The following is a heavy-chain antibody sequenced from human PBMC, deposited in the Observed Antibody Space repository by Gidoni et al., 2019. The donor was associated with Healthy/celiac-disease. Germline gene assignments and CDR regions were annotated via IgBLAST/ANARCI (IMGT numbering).Heavy chain of an antibody. D-gene: IGHD2-2*02. CDR3: ARGGKYQLLYRISWFDP. V-gene: IGHV3-21*01. Sequence: EVQLVESGGGLVKPGGSLSFSCAASGFTFSSYSMNWVRQAPGKGLEGVSSISSSSSYIYYADSVKGRFTISRDNAKNSLYLQMNSLRAEDTAVYYCARGGKYQLLYRISWFDPWGQGTLVTVSS. CDR1: GFTFSSYS. J-gene: IGHJ5*02. CDR2: ISSSSSYI.